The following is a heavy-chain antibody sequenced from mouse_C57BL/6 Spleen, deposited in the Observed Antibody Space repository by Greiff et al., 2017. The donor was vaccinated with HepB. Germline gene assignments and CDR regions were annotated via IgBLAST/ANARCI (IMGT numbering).Heavy chain of an antibody. Sequence: ESGAELVRPGASVTLSCKASGYTFTDYEMHWVKQTPVHGLEWIGAIDPETGGTAYNQKFKGKAILTADKSSSTAYMELRSLTSEDSAVYYCTRWYTTPTSWGQGTTLTVSS. D-gene: IGHD2-10*01. CDR3: TRWYTTPTS. J-gene: IGHJ2*01. CDR1: GYTFTDYE. CDR2: IDPETGGT. V-gene: IGHV1-15*01.